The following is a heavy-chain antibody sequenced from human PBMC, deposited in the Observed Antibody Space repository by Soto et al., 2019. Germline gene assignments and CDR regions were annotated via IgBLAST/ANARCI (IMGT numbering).Heavy chain of an antibody. V-gene: IGHV1-69*01. J-gene: IGHJ4*02. CDR1: GGTFDHAA. D-gene: IGHD3-9*01. Sequence: QVQLVQSGAEVKKPGSSVKVSCEAPGGTFDHAAITWVRQAPGQGLEWVGGINPMFKSTHYAQKFQGRVTITADAVTSTAFMELRGLTSDDTAVYYCARQIFAADYWGQGTLLVVSS. CDR3: ARQIFAADY. CDR2: INPMFKST.